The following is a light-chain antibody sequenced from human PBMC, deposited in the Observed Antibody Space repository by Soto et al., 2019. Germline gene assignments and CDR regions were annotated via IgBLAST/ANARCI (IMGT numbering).Light chain of an antibody. CDR1: QSLLHSDGKTY. J-gene: IGKJ2*01. CDR3: MQSILLPPAYT. V-gene: IGKV2D-29*01. CDR2: EVS. Sequence: DIVMTQTPLSLSVTPGQPASISCKSSQSLLHSDGKTYLYGYLQKPGQPQQLLIYEVSNRFSGVPDMFSCSWSGIDFTLKISRVEAEDVGVYYCMQSILLPPAYTFGQGTKLEIK.